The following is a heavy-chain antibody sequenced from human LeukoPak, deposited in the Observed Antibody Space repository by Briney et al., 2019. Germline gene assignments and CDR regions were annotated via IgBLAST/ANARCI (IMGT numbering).Heavy chain of an antibody. CDR1: NGSISSSSYY. J-gene: IGHJ4*02. CDR3: ASLGKLGYYFDY. V-gene: IGHV4-39*01. CDR2: IYYSGRT. Sequence: PSETLSLTCTVSNGSISSSSYYWRWVRQPPGKGLEWIGTIYYSGRTYYNPSLESRLTISVDTSKNQFSLNLSSVTAADTAVYYCASLGKLGYYFDYWGQGTLVTVSS. D-gene: IGHD3-16*01.